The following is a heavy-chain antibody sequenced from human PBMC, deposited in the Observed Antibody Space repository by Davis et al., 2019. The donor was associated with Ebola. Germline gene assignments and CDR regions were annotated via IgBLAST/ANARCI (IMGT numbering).Heavy chain of an antibody. Sequence: SVKVSCKASGYTFTSYAISWVRQAPGQGLEWMGGIIPIFGTANYAQKFQGRVTMTRDTSTSTVYMELSSLRSEDTAVYYCARGGWDDYGDQYYFDYWGQGTLVTVSS. D-gene: IGHD4-17*01. CDR1: GYTFTSYA. CDR2: IIPIFGTA. V-gene: IGHV1-69*05. CDR3: ARGGWDDYGDQYYFDY. J-gene: IGHJ4*02.